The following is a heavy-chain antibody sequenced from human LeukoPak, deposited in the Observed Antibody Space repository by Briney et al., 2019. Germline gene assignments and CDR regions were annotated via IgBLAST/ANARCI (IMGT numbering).Heavy chain of an antibody. CDR1: GYTLTELS. CDR2: FDPEDGET. Sequence: GASVKVSCKVSGYTLTELSMHWVRQAPGKGLEWMGGFDPEDGETIYAQKFQGRVTMTEDTSTDTAYMEPSSLRSEDTAVYYCAGSWYGGYYFDYWGQGTLVTVSS. J-gene: IGHJ4*02. CDR3: AGSWYGGYYFDY. V-gene: IGHV1-24*01. D-gene: IGHD6-13*01.